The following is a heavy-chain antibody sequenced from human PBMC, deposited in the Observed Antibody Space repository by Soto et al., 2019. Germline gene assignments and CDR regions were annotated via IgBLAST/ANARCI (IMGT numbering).Heavy chain of an antibody. D-gene: IGHD6-19*01. J-gene: IGHJ4*02. CDR1: GFTFSNYN. CDR2: ISSSSSYI. V-gene: IGHV3-21*01. CDR3: ARGSAEAGTAAIDH. Sequence: EVPLVESGGGLVKPGGSQRLSCAASGFTFSNYNMNWVRQAPGKGLEWVSSISSSSSYIYYADSVKGRFTNSRDNAKNALYLQMNSLRAEDTAVYYCARGSAEAGTAAIDHWGQGTLVTVSS.